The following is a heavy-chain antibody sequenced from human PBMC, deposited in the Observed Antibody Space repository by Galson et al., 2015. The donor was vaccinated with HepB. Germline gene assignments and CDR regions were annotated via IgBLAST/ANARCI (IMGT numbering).Heavy chain of an antibody. Sequence: SCAASGFTFSSYSMNWVRQAPGKGLEWVSYISSSSSTIYYADSVKGRFTISRDNAKNSLYLQMNSLRDEDTAVYYCARDPLTQYYYGSGSPENYYGMDVWGQGTTVTVSS. CDR2: ISSSSSTI. J-gene: IGHJ6*02. V-gene: IGHV3-48*02. CDR1: GFTFSSYS. D-gene: IGHD3-10*01. CDR3: ARDPLTQYYYGSGSPENYYGMDV.